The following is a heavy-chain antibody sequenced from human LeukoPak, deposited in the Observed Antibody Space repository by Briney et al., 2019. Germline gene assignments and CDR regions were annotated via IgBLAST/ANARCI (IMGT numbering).Heavy chain of an antibody. V-gene: IGHV3-7*01. CDR2: IKQDGNEK. CDR1: GLTFSAYW. D-gene: IGHD1-26*01. Sequence: GGSLRLSCAASGLTFSAYWMTWVRQAPGKGLEWVANIKQDGNEKYYVDSVKGRFAISRDNAKSSLFLQLAGLRAEDTAVYYCARGRDSGRYFDYWGQGTLVTVSS. CDR3: ARGRDSGRYFDY. J-gene: IGHJ4*02.